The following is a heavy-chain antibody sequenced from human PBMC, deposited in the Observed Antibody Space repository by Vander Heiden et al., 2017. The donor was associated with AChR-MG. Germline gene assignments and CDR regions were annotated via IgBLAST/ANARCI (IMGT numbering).Heavy chain of an antibody. D-gene: IGHD6-6*01. J-gene: IGHJ6*02. CDR3: ARDRPIAARRYYYYYGMDV. Sequence: EVQLVETGGGLIQPGGSMRLHGAPSGFTVSSNYLGWARQAPRKGLEWVSVIYSGVSTYSADSVKGRFTISRDNSKNTLYLQMNSLRAEDTAVYYCARDRPIAARRYYYYYGMDVWGQGTTVTVSS. CDR1: GFTVSSNY. CDR2: IYSGVST. V-gene: IGHV3-53*02.